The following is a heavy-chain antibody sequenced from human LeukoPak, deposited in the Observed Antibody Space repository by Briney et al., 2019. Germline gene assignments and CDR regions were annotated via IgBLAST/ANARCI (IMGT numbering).Heavy chain of an antibody. CDR1: RFTLSNYL. CDR3: ARQRGSGCLDY. J-gene: IGHJ4*02. Sequence: GGSLRLSCAASRFTLSNYLMSWVRQAPGKGLEWVANIKQDGSETYYVDSVKGRFTISRDNAKNSLSLQMNSLRAEDTAVYYCARQRGSGCLDYWGQRTLVTVSS. CDR2: IKQDGSET. V-gene: IGHV3-7*01. D-gene: IGHD6-19*01.